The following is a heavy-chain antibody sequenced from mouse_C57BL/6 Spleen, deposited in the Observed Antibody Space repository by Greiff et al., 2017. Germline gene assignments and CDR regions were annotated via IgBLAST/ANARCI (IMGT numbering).Heavy chain of an antibody. J-gene: IGHJ2*01. D-gene: IGHD1-1*01. CDR3: AGSDYGSRINYFDY. CDR1: GYTFTSYW. V-gene: IGHV1-69*01. CDR2: IDPSDSYT. Sequence: VLLQQPGAELVMPGASVKLSCKASGYTFTSYWMHWVKQRPGQGLEWIGEIDPSDSYTNYNQKFKGKSTLTVDKSSSTAYMQLSSLTSEDSTVYYGAGSDYGSRINYFDYWGQGTTLTVSA.